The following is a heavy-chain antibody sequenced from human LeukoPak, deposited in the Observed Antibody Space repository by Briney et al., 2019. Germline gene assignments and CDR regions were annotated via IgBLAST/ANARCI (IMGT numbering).Heavy chain of an antibody. CDR1: GFTFSSYA. CDR2: ISGSGGST. CDR3: AKVPHFQWLFNYYYGMDV. J-gene: IGHJ6*02. Sequence: PGGSLRLSCAASGFTFSSYAMSWVRQAPGKGLEWVSAISGSGGSTYYADSVKGRFTISRDNSKNTLYLQKNSLRAEDTAVYYCAKVPHFQWLFNYYYGMDVWGQGTTVTVSS. V-gene: IGHV3-23*01. D-gene: IGHD6-19*01.